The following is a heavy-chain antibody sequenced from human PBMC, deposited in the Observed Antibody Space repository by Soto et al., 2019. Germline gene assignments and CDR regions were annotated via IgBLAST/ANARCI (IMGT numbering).Heavy chain of an antibody. Sequence: QITLKEAGPTLVKPTQTLTLTCTFSGFSLSSNGVGVGCIRQPPGKALEWLAVIYWDDSKHYSPSLKRSFTITKATSTNQVVLTMTNMDPLYTATSYGARKGSGIYAFDFWGQGTMVTVSS. CDR2: IYWDDSK. CDR1: GFSLSSNGVG. J-gene: IGHJ3*01. CDR3: ARKGSGIYAFDF. V-gene: IGHV2-5*02. D-gene: IGHD1-26*01.